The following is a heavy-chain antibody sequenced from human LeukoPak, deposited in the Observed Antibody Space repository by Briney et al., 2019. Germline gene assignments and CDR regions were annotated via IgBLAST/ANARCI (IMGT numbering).Heavy chain of an antibody. CDR2: ISSSSSTI. V-gene: IGHV3-48*02. CDR3: AKDSDYYHSSGYYYAYFQH. CDR1: GFTFSTYS. Sequence: GGSLRVSCAVSGFTFSTYSMNWVRQAPGKGLEWVSYISSSSSTIYYADSVKGRFTISRDNVKNSLYLQMYSLRDEDTAVYYCAKDSDYYHSSGYYYAYFQHWGQGTLVTVSS. D-gene: IGHD3-22*01. J-gene: IGHJ1*01.